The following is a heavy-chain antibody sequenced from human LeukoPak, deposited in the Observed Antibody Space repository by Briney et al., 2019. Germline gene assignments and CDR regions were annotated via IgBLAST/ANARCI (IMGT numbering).Heavy chain of an antibody. D-gene: IGHD3-22*01. CDR1: GGSFSGYY. CDR2: INHSGST. Sequence: SXTLSLTCAVYGGSFSGYYWSWVRQAPGKGLEWVGEINHSGSTKYNPSLRRGGTISVEKSKKQFSLKLSSVTAADTAVYYCARIDYYDCNWGQGTLVTVSS. CDR3: ARIDYYDCN. V-gene: IGHV4-34*01. J-gene: IGHJ4*02.